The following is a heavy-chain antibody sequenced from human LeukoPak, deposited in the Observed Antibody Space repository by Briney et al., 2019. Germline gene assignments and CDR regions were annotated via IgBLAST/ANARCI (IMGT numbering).Heavy chain of an antibody. CDR2: INLGGST. CDR1: GGSSNVYY. Sequence: SETLSLTCAVYGGSSNVYYWSWIRQSPWKGLEYIAEINLGGSTNFNPSLKSRVTISVDTSKNNFSLKVSSVTAAYTALYYCALRHPISFHFDYWGQGNLVTVSS. V-gene: IGHV4-34*01. D-gene: IGHD3-16*01. J-gene: IGHJ4*02. CDR3: ALRHPISFHFDY.